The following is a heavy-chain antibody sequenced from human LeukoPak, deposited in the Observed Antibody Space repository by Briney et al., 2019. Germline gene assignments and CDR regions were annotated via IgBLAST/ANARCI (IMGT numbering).Heavy chain of an antibody. V-gene: IGHV4-34*01. CDR3: ARGPRGYSYGSMKDRNWFDP. D-gene: IGHD5-18*01. J-gene: IGHJ5*02. Sequence: SETLSLTCAVYGGSFSGYYWSWIRQPPGKGLEWIGEINHSGSTNYNPSLKSRVTISVDTSKNQFSLKLSSVTAADTAVYYCARGPRGYSYGSMKDRNWFDPWGQGTLVTVSS. CDR1: GGSFSGYY. CDR2: INHSGST.